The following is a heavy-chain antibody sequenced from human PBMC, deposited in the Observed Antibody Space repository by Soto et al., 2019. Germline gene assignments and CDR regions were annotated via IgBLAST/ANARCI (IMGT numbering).Heavy chain of an antibody. V-gene: IGHV1-18*01. D-gene: IGHD2-15*01. J-gene: IGHJ5*02. CDR1: GYIFTSYG. Sequence: ASVKVSCKASGYIFTSYGINWVRQAPGQGLEWMGWISVYNGNTNYAQKLQGRVTMTTDTSTSAAYMELRSLRSDDTAVYYCARGSRSEAPTTWGQGTLVTVSS. CDR3: ARGSRSEAPTT. CDR2: ISVYNGNT.